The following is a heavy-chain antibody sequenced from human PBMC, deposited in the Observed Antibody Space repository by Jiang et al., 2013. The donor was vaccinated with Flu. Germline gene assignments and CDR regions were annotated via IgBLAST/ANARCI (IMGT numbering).Heavy chain of an antibody. CDR1: GGSISSGSYY. J-gene: IGHJ4*02. V-gene: IGHV4-61*02. D-gene: IGHD5-24*01. Sequence: GSGLVKPSQTLSLTCTVSGGSISSGSYYWSWIRQPAGKGLEWIGRIYTSGSTNYNPSLKSRVTISVDTSKNQFSLKLSSVTAADTAVYYCASAEEMATPPGFDYWGRGNPGHRLL. CDR2: IYTSGST. CDR3: ASAEEMATPPGFDY.